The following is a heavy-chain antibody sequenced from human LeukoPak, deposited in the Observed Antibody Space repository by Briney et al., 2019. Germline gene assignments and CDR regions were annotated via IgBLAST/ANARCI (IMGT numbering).Heavy chain of an antibody. CDR3: ARVSSMTSFPPPGAFHI. Sequence: ASVKVSCRASGGTFSSYAISWVRQAPGQGLEWMGAIIPIFGTANYAQKFQGRVTITADESTSTAYMELSSLRSEDTAVYYCARVSSMTSFPPPGAFHIWGQGTMVTVSS. CDR1: GGTFSSYA. D-gene: IGHD3-9*01. V-gene: IGHV1-69*01. J-gene: IGHJ3*02. CDR2: IIPIFGTA.